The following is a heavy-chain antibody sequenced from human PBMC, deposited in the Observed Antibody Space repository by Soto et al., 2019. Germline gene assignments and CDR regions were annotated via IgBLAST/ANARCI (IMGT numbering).Heavy chain of an antibody. V-gene: IGHV3-53*01. Sequence: EVQLVESGGGLIQPGGSLRLSCAASGFTVSGNYMTWVRQAPGKGLEWVSILYSGGPTYYADSVKGRFTISRDNSKNTLYLQINSLRVEDTAAYYCARVINPWAFDIWGQGTMVTVSS. CDR2: LYSGGPT. CDR3: ARVINPWAFDI. J-gene: IGHJ3*02. CDR1: GFTVSGNY.